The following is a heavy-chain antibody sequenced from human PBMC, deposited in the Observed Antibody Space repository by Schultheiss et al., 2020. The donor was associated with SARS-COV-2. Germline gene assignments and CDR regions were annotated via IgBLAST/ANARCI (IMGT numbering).Heavy chain of an antibody. J-gene: IGHJ6*02. Sequence: GGSLRLSCAASGFTFSSYGMHWVRQAPGKGLEWVSAISGSGGSTYYADSVKGRFTISRDNAKNSLYLQMNSLRAEDTAVYYCARVSVEYYYGMDVWGQGTTVTVSS. V-gene: IGHV3-21*01. CDR3: ARVSVEYYYGMDV. CDR1: GFTFSSYG. CDR2: ISGSGGST.